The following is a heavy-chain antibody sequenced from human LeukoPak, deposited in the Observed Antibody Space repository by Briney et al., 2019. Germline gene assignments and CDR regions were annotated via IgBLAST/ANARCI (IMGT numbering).Heavy chain of an antibody. D-gene: IGHD6-19*01. V-gene: IGHV4-34*01. CDR1: GGSFSGYY. CDR2: INHSEST. J-gene: IGHJ4*02. CDR3: ARPVSGSSGWYYNY. Sequence: SETLSLTCAVYGGSFSGYYWSWIRQPPGKGLEWIGEINHSESTNYTQSLKSRHTISVDTPKNQFYVELSSVTAADTAVYYCARPVSGSSGWYYNYWGQGTLVTVSS.